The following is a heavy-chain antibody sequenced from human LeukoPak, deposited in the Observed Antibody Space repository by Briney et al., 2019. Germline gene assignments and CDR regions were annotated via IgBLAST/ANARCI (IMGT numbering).Heavy chain of an antibody. Sequence: GASVKVSCKASGYIFTNFYIHWVRLAPGQGPEWMGMISPSGGTTDYAQKFQGRGMMTRDTSTSTVYMELSSLRSEDTAVYYRARSEITTAGNDAFDIWGQGTMVTVSS. V-gene: IGHV1-46*01. CDR1: GYIFTNFY. CDR2: ISPSGGTT. CDR3: ARSEITTAGNDAFDI. D-gene: IGHD6-13*01. J-gene: IGHJ3*02.